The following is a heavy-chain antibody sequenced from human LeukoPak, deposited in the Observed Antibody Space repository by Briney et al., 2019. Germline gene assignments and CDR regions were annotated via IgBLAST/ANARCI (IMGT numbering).Heavy chain of an antibody. CDR3: ARGVDVVIWGTEQLYYFDY. CDR2: IYYSGST. Sequence: SETLSLTCTVSGYSISSGYYWGWIRQPPGKGLEWIGSIYYSGSTYYNPSLKSRVTISVDTSKNQFSLKLSSVTAADTAVYYCARGVDVVIWGTEQLYYFDYWGQGTLVTVSS. J-gene: IGHJ4*02. CDR1: GYSISSGYY. D-gene: IGHD3-22*01. V-gene: IGHV4-38-2*02.